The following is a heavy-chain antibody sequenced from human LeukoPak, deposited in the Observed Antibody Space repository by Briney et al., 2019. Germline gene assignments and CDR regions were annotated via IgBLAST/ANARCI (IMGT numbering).Heavy chain of an antibody. CDR3: ARVLSSGYSDYFDY. CDR1: GYTFTGYY. Sequence: ASVKVSCKASGYTFTGYYMHWVRQAPEQGLEWMGIINPSGGSTSYAQKFQGRVTMTRDISTSTVYVELSSLRSEDTAVYYCARVLSSGYSDYFDYWGQGTLVTVSS. CDR2: INPSGGST. J-gene: IGHJ4*02. V-gene: IGHV1-46*01. D-gene: IGHD3-22*01.